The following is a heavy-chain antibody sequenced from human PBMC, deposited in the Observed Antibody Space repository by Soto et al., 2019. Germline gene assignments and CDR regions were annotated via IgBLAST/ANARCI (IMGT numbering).Heavy chain of an antibody. D-gene: IGHD1-26*01. V-gene: IGHV4-34*01. Sequence: QVQLQQWGAGLLKPSETLSLTCAVYGGSFSNYYWSWIRQPPGKGLEWIGEINHSGSTNYNSSLKSRVTLSVDTSKNQFSLNLSSVTAADTAVYYCARGRRELRHTREDWFDPWGQGTLVTVSS. J-gene: IGHJ5*02. CDR1: GGSFSNYY. CDR2: INHSGST. CDR3: ARGRRELRHTREDWFDP.